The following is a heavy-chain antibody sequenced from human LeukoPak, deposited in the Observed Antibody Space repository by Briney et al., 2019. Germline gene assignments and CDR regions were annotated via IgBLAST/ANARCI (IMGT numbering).Heavy chain of an antibody. J-gene: IGHJ4*02. D-gene: IGHD5-18*01. CDR1: GFSFNNYA. V-gene: IGHV3-23*01. CDR3: AKDDEGYSYGYVGKLDY. Sequence: SGGSLKLSCAASGFSFNNYAMRWVRQAPGKGLEWVSAISGSGGSTYYADSVKGRFTIRRDNSKNTLYLQMNSLRAEDTAVYYCAKDDEGYSYGYVGKLDYWGQGTLVTVSS. CDR2: ISGSGGST.